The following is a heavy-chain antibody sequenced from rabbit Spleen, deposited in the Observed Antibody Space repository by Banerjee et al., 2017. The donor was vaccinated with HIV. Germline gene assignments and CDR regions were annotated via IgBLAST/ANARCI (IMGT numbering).Heavy chain of an antibody. Sequence: QQLVESGGGLVKPGASLTLTCKASGFSFSSAYDVCWVRQAPGKGLEWIACTYTGDGKVYYATWAKGRFTISKTSSTVDLKMTSLTAADTATYFCARDLDGVIGWNFGWWGPGTLVTVS. CDR2: TYTGDGKV. D-gene: IGHD4-1*01. V-gene: IGHV1S40*01. J-gene: IGHJ4*01. CDR1: GFSFSSAYD. CDR3: ARDLDGVIGWNFGW.